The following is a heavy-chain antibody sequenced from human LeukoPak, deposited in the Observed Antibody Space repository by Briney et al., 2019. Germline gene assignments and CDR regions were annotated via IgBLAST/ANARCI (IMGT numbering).Heavy chain of an antibody. Sequence: PGGSLRLSCAASRFTFDDYAMHWVRQAPGKGLEWVSGISWNSGSIGYADSVKGRFTISRDNAKNSLYLQMNSLRAEDTALYYCAKGWSSSSTGWYFDLWGRGTLVTVSS. D-gene: IGHD6-6*01. J-gene: IGHJ2*01. V-gene: IGHV3-9*01. CDR2: ISWNSGSI. CDR3: AKGWSSSSTGWYFDL. CDR1: RFTFDDYA.